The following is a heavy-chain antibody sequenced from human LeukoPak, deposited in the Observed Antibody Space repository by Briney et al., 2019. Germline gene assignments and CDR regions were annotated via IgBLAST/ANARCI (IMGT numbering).Heavy chain of an antibody. CDR1: GGSISSYY. CDR2: IYYSGST. Sequence: TSETLSLTCTVSGGSISSYYWSWIRQPPGKGLEWIGYIYYSGSTNYNPSLQSRVTVSVDTSKNQFSLRLTSVSAADTAVYYCVRGPYGSGISNWFDPWGQGTPVIVSS. CDR3: VRGPYGSGISNWFDP. J-gene: IGHJ5*02. V-gene: IGHV4-59*01. D-gene: IGHD3-10*01.